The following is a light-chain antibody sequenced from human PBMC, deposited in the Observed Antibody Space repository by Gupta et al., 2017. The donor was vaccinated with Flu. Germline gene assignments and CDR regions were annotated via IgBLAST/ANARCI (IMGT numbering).Light chain of an antibody. CDR1: QSVSSN. Sequence: IVMTQSPASLSVSPGERATLSCSASQSVSSNFAWYQHKPGQAPRLLIYGASTSATGIPARFSGSGSGTEFTLTISSLQSEDFAVYYCQQYNNWPPAYSFGQGTKLEIK. CDR2: GAS. J-gene: IGKJ2*03. V-gene: IGKV3-15*01. CDR3: QQYNNWPPAYS.